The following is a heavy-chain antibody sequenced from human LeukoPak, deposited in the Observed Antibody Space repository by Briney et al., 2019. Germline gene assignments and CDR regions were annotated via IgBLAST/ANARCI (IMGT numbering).Heavy chain of an antibody. CDR1: AFTFSSYA. J-gene: IGHJ5*02. Sequence: GGSLRLSCAASAFTFSSYAMHWVRQAPGKGLEWGAVISYDGSNKYYADSVKGRFTISRDNSKNTLYLQMNSLRAEDTAVYYCAKDRGTMGDWFDPWGQGTLVTVSS. CDR3: AKDRGTMGDWFDP. V-gene: IGHV3-30*04. D-gene: IGHD3-10*01. CDR2: ISYDGSNK.